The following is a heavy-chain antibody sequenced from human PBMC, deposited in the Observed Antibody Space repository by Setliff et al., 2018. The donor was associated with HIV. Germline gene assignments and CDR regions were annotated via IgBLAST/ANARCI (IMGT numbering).Heavy chain of an antibody. CDR2: IYYSGSA. D-gene: IGHD3-9*01. Sequence: SETLSLTCTVSGASISSSGHYWGWVRQTPGKGLQWIGHIYYSGSAYYNPSLRSRVTISVDTSNNQFSLKVYSVTAADTAMYYCARDQSDYNVLTGFGDFDYWGHGTLVTVSS. CDR3: ARDQSDYNVLTGFGDFDY. CDR1: GASISSSGHY. J-gene: IGHJ4*01. V-gene: IGHV4-39*02.